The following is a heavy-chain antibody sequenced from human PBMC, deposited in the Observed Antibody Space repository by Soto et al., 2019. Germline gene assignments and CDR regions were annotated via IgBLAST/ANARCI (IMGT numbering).Heavy chain of an antibody. CDR1: GCSIRSYY. CDR3: ARAAGSNDFWSGYYPFDY. D-gene: IGHD3-3*01. CDR2: IYYSGST. Sequence: SETLSRTCPVSGCSIRSYYWSWIRQPPGKGLEWIGYIYYSGSTNYNPSLKSRVTISVDTSKNQFSLKLSSVTAADTAVYYCARAAGSNDFWSGYYPFDYWGQGTLVTVSS. V-gene: IGHV4-59*01. J-gene: IGHJ4*02.